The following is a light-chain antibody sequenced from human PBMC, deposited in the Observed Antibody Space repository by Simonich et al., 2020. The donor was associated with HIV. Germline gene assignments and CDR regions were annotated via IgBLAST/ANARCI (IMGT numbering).Light chain of an antibody. Sequence: IVMTQSPDSLAVSLGEGATITCKSSQTVLYSSNNKNYLTWYQQKPGQPPKLLIYWPPTRESGVPARFSGSGSGTDFTLTSSRLQAEDVAVYYRQQYYNTPRTFGQGTRLEI. V-gene: IGKV4-1*01. CDR1: QTVLYSSNNKNY. CDR3: QQYYNTPRT. CDR2: WPP. J-gene: IGKJ5*01.